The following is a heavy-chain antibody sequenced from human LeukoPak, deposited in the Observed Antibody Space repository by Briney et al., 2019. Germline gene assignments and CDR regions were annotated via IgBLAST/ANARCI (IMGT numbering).Heavy chain of an antibody. CDR3: ARGLGGYDSISYYYYYGMDV. D-gene: IGHD5-12*01. CDR2: MNPNSGNT. CDR1: GYTFTSYD. J-gene: IGHJ6*02. Sequence: ASVKVSCKASGYTFTSYDINWVRQATGQGLEWMGWMNPNSGNTGYAQKFQGRVTMTRNTSISTAYMELSSPRSEDTAVYYCARGLGGYDSISYYYYYGMDVWGQGTTVTVSS. V-gene: IGHV1-8*01.